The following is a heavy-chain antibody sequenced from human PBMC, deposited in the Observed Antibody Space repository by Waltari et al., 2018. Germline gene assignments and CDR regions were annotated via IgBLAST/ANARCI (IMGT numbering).Heavy chain of an antibody. Sequence: QVQLAQSGAEVQKPGASVQVPCKASGYSVTSYGIAWVRQAPGQGLEWMGSISAYNGNTNYAQKLQGRVTMTTDTSTSTAYMELRSLRSDDTAVYYCARYVPPNFSGLDVWGQGTTVTVSS. V-gene: IGHV1-18*04. CDR1: GYSVTSYG. J-gene: IGHJ6*02. D-gene: IGHD3-16*01. CDR2: ISAYNGNT. CDR3: ARYVPPNFSGLDV.